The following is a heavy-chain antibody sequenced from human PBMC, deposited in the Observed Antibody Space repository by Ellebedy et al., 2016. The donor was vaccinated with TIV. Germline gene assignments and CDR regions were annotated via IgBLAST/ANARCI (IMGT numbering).Heavy chain of an antibody. CDR3: ARGEHCSSTSCSYYYYYYGMDV. V-gene: IGHV1-69*13. Sequence: SVKVSXXVSGYTLTELSMHWVRQAPGQGLEWMGGIIPIFGTANYAQKFQGRVTITADESTSTAYMELSSLRSEDTAVYYCARGEHCSSTSCSYYYYYYGMDVWGQGTTVTVSS. J-gene: IGHJ6*02. CDR2: IIPIFGTA. D-gene: IGHD2-2*01. CDR1: GYTLTELS.